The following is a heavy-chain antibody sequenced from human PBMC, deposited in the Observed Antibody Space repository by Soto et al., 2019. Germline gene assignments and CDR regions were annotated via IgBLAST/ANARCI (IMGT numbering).Heavy chain of an antibody. CDR1: GGSISNYY. Sequence: PSETLSLTCTVSGGSISNYYWGWIRQPPGKGLEWMGYIYYSGSTNYNPSLKSRVSISVDTSKNQFSLNLHSVTAADTAVYHCARGFATSWYTYYFDYWGQGTLVTVS. J-gene: IGHJ4*02. D-gene: IGHD6-13*01. CDR2: IYYSGST. V-gene: IGHV4-59*08. CDR3: ARGFATSWYTYYFDY.